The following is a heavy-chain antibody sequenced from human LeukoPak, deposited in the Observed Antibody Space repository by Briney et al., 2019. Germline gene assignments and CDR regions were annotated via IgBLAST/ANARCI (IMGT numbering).Heavy chain of an antibody. Sequence: SESLSLTCTVSGGSISSYYWSWIRQPPGKGLEWIGYIYYSGSTNYNPSLKSRVTISVDTSKNQFSLKLSSVTAADTAVYYCARSLLWFGELSSNWFDPWGQGTLVTVSS. CDR3: ARSLLWFGELSSNWFDP. D-gene: IGHD3-10*01. CDR1: GGSISSYY. CDR2: IYYSGST. J-gene: IGHJ5*02. V-gene: IGHV4-59*01.